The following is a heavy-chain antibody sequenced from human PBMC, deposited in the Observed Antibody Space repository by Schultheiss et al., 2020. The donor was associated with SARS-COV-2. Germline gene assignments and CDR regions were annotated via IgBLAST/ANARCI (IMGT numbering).Heavy chain of an antibody. CDR2: IFYSGTT. Sequence: SETLSLTCAVYGGSISNRDYYWSWIRQHPGKGLEWIGYIFYSGTTYYNPSLRSRLTISVDTSKNQFSLKLSSVTAADTAVYYCVRDSDSSGYWGWFDPWGQGTLVTVSS. V-gene: IGHV4-31*11. CDR3: VRDSDSSGYWGWFDP. CDR1: GGSISNRDYY. J-gene: IGHJ5*02. D-gene: IGHD3-22*01.